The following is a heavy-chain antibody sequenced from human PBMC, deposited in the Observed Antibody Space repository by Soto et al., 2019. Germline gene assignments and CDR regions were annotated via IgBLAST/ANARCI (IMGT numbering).Heavy chain of an antibody. D-gene: IGHD6-6*01. CDR2: IYWDDDK. CDR1: GFSLSTSGVG. CDR3: AHRRLGYSSSSHYYYYGMDV. Sequence: QITLKESGPTLVKPTQTLTLTCTFSGFSLSTSGVGVGWIRQPPGKALEWLALIYWDDDKRYSPSLKSRLTITKDTSKNQVVLTMTNMDPVDTATYYCAHRRLGYSSSSHYYYYGMDVWGQGTTVTVSS. J-gene: IGHJ6*02. V-gene: IGHV2-5*02.